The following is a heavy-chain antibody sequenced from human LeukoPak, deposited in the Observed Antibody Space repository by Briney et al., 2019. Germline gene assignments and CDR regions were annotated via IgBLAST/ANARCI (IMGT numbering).Heavy chain of an antibody. Sequence: PSETLSPPCPVYGGPFSGYYWGWIRNPPGKGREWIGEINHSGSTNYNPSLKSRVTISVDTSKNQFSLKLSSVTAADTAVYYCARDIPYYYDSSGYRYWGQGTLVTVSS. D-gene: IGHD3-22*01. CDR3: ARDIPYYYDSSGYRY. CDR2: INHSGST. J-gene: IGHJ4*02. CDR1: GGPFSGYY. V-gene: IGHV4-34*01.